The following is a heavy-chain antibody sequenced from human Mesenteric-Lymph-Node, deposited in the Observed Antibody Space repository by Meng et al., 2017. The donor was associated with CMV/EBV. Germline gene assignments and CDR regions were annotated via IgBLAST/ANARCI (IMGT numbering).Heavy chain of an antibody. D-gene: IGHD1-7*01. Sequence: GGSLRLSCAASGFTFNIYSMNWVRQAPGKGLEWVSSISASSHSIYYADSVMGRFTISRDNSKNTLNLQMDSLKPEDTAVYYCARDTGKDWNYGGHFDYWGQGTQVTVSS. J-gene: IGHJ4*02. CDR1: GFTFNIYS. CDR3: ARDTGKDWNYGGHFDY. CDR2: ISASSHSI. V-gene: IGHV3-21*01.